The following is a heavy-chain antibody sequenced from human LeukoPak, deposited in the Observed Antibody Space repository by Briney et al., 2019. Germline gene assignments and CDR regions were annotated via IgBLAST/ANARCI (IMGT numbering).Heavy chain of an antibody. V-gene: IGHV1-2*02. Sequence: ASVKVSCQASGYSFTGYYMQWVRQAPGQGLEWMGWINPISDDTKYAQKVQGRVTMTRDTSSSTAYMELTRLRSDDTAVYYCARGGLRVMVYRLYYMDVWGKGTKVTVSS. CDR3: ARGGLRVMVYRLYYMDV. J-gene: IGHJ6*03. D-gene: IGHD2-8*01. CDR1: GYSFTGYY. CDR2: INPISDDT.